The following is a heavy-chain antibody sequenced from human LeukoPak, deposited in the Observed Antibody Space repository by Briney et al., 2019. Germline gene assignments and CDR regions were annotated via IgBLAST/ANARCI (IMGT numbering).Heavy chain of an antibody. CDR1: GESFSGYY. V-gene: IGHV4-34*01. J-gene: IGHJ4*02. CDR2: INHTGRT. D-gene: IGHD4-11*01. CDR3: ARVDYSDSSRHFDY. Sequence: PSETLSLTCAVYGESFSGYYWAWIRQPPGKGLEWIREINHTGRTNYKPSLKSRVTISVDSSKNQFSLRLNSVTAADTAVYYCARVDYSDSSRHFDYWGQGILVTVSS.